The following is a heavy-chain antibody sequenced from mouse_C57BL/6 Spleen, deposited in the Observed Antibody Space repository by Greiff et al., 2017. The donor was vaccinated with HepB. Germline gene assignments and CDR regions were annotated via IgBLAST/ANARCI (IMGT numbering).Heavy chain of an antibody. J-gene: IGHJ2*01. CDR3: TRCDHDGDFDY. D-gene: IGHD2-4*01. CDR2: IYPGNSDT. V-gene: IGHV1-5*01. CDR1: GYTFTSYW. Sequence: EVQLQQSGTVLARPGASVKMSCKTSGYTFTSYWMHWVKQRPGQGLEWIGAIYPGNSDTSYNQKFKGKAKLTAVTSASTAYMELSSLTNEDSAVYYCTRCDHDGDFDYWGQGTTLTVSS.